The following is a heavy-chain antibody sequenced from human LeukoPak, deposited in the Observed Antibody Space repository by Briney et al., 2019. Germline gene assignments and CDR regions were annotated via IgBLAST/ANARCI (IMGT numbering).Heavy chain of an antibody. CDR3: AKPISGGLAVTADWFDP. V-gene: IGHV3-23*01. J-gene: IGHJ5*01. Sequence: GSLRLSCEASGFAFRFFAISWLRQPPGGGLEWVSTINANSGTRSYAASVRGRFTISRDNSKNTVYLQLNTLRAEDTAVYYCAKPISGGLAVTADWFDPWGQGTLVVVSS. CDR1: GFAFRFFA. CDR2: INANSGTR. D-gene: IGHD6-19*01.